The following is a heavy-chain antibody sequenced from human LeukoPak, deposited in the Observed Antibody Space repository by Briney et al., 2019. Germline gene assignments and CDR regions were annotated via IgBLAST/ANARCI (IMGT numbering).Heavy chain of an antibody. J-gene: IGHJ4*02. CDR1: GFTVSSNY. D-gene: IGHD3-22*01. CDR2: IYSGGST. CDR3: ASFLGGYSSFH. Sequence: GGSLRLSCAASGFTVSSNYMSWVRLAPGKGLEWVSVIYSGGSTYYADSVKGRFTISRDNSKNTLYLQMNSLRAEDTAVYYCASFLGGYSSFHWGQGTLVTVSS. V-gene: IGHV3-66*02.